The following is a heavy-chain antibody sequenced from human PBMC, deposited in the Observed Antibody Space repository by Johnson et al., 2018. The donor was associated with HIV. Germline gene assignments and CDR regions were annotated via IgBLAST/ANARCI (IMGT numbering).Heavy chain of an antibody. Sequence: VQLVESGGGLVQPGGSLRLSCAASGFTVSSYYMNWVRQAPGKGLEWVSVIYSGGSKYYADSVKGRFTISRDNSKNTLYLQMNSLRAEDTAVYYCARARTVVIARPDAFDIWGQGTMVTVSS. CDR1: GFTVSSYY. D-gene: IGHD2-21*01. CDR2: IYSGGSK. V-gene: IGHV3-66*02. CDR3: ARARTVVIARPDAFDI. J-gene: IGHJ3*02.